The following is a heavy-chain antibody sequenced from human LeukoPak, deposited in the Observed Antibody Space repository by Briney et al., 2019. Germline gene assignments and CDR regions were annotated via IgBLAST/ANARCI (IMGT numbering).Heavy chain of an antibody. CDR3: ASRRQYCSTTSCSATFDV. CDR2: INAGNGNT. CDR1: GYTLTTYA. V-gene: IGHV1-3*01. Sequence: ASVKVSCTASGYTLTTYAMHWVRQAPGQRLEWMGWINAGNGNTKYSQKFQGRVTITRDTSASTAYMELSSLRSEDTAVYYCASRRQYCSTTSCSATFDVWGQGTMVTVSS. J-gene: IGHJ3*01. D-gene: IGHD2-2*01.